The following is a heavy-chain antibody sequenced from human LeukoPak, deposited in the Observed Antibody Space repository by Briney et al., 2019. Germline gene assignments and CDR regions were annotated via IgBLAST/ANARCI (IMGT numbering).Heavy chain of an antibody. CDR3: ARARWNRDWDFQH. J-gene: IGHJ1*01. Sequence: PGGSLRLSCAASGFTFSSYAMSWVRQAPGKGLEWVSAISGSGGSTYYADSVKGRFTISRYISKNTLYLQMNSLRAEDTAVYDCARARWNRDWDFQHWGQGTLVTVSS. V-gene: IGHV3-23*01. CDR1: GFTFSSYA. D-gene: IGHD1-1*01. CDR2: ISGSGGST.